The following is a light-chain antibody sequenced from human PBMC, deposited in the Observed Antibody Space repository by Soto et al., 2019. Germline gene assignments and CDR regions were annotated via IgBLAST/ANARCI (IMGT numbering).Light chain of an antibody. CDR2: AAS. CDR3: QQSYRTWT. V-gene: IGKV1-39*01. J-gene: IGKJ1*01. Sequence: DIQMTQSPSTLSASVGDRVTITCRASQSISSWLAWYQQKPGKAPKLLIYAASSLQSGVPSRFSGSGSGTDFTLTISSLQPEDFATYYCQQSYRTWTFGQGTKVDIK. CDR1: QSISSW.